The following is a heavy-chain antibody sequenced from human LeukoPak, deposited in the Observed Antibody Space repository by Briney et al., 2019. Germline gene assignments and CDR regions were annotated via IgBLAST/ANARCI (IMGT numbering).Heavy chain of an antibody. J-gene: IGHJ5*02. CDR1: GGTFSSYA. Sequence: SVKVSCKASGGTFSSYAISWVRQAPGQGLEWMGGIIPNFGTANYAQKFQGRVTITADESTSTAYMELSSLRSEDTAVYYCARGPGYDFWSGRAMYWFDPWGQGTLVTVSS. CDR3: ARGPGYDFWSGRAMYWFDP. D-gene: IGHD3-3*01. V-gene: IGHV1-69*13. CDR2: IIPNFGTA.